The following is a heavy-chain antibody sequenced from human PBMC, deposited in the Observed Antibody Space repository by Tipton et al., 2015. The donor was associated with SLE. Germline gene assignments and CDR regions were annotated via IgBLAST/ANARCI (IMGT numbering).Heavy chain of an antibody. CDR1: GGSISSYS. D-gene: IGHD1-26*01. V-gene: IGHV4-59*01. Sequence: TLSLTCTVSGGSISSYSWSWVRQSPGNGLEWVGYIYYSGCTSYNPSLKSRVTMSVDTSKNQFSLNLSSVTAADTAVYYCVRDSGNYDFDYWGQGSLVTGSS. CDR3: VRDSGNYDFDY. CDR2: IYYSGCT. J-gene: IGHJ4*02.